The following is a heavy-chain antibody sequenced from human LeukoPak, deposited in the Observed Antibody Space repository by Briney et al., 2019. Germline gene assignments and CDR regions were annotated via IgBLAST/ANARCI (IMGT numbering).Heavy chain of an antibody. Sequence: SETLSLTCTVSAGSLSAYYWTWIRQPPGKGLEWIGYTSDSGSSNYKSSLKSRVSMSVDTSKRQFSLTLTSVTAADTAVYYCARIVRQDGGYLDLWGRGSLVTVSS. V-gene: IGHV4-59*08. D-gene: IGHD3-16*02. CDR3: ARIVRQDGGYLDL. CDR1: AGSLSAYY. CDR2: TSDSGSS. J-gene: IGHJ2*01.